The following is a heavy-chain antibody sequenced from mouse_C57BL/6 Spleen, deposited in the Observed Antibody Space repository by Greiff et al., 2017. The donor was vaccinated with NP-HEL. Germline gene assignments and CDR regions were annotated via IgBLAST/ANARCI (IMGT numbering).Heavy chain of an antibody. D-gene: IGHD1-1*01. Sequence: QVQLQQPGAELVKPGASVKLSCKASGYTFTSYWMHWVKQRPGQGLEWIGMIHPNSGSTNYNEKFKSKATLTVDKSSSTAYMQLSSLTSEDSAVYYCARKDYYGSGDYCDYWGQGTTLTVSS. J-gene: IGHJ2*01. CDR1: GYTFTSYW. CDR3: ARKDYYGSGDYCDY. CDR2: IHPNSGST. V-gene: IGHV1-64*01.